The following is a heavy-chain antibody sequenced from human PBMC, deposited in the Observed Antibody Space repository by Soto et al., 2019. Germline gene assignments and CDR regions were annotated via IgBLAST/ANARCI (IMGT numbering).Heavy chain of an antibody. J-gene: IGHJ6*03. CDR1: GFTFSSYA. CDR3: ANAYGDLNYYYYYMDV. CDR2: ISGSGGST. V-gene: IGHV3-23*01. Sequence: RGSLRLSCAASGFTFSSYAMSWVRQAPGKGLEWVSAISGSGGSTYYADSVKGRFTISRDNSKNTLYLQMNSLRAEDTAVYYCANAYGDLNYYYYYMDVWGKGTTVTVSS. D-gene: IGHD4-17*01.